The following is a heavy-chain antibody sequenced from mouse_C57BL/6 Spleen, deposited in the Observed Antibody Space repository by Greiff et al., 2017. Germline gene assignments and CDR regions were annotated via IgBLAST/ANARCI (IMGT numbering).Heavy chain of an antibody. V-gene: IGHV1-54*01. CDR3: ARSENYDYGFAY. J-gene: IGHJ3*01. CDR2: INPGSGGT. Sequence: QVQLKQSGAELVRPGTSVKVSCKASGYAFTNYLIEWVKQRPGQGLEWIGVINPGSGGTNYNEKFKGKATLTADKSSSTAYMQLSSLTSEDSAVYFCARSENYDYGFAYWGQGTLVTVSA. CDR1: GYAFTNYL. D-gene: IGHD2-4*01.